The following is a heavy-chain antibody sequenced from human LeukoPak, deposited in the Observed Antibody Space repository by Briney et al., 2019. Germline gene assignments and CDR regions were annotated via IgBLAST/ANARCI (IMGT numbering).Heavy chain of an antibody. CDR2: INWNGGST. V-gene: IGHV3-20*04. Sequence: GGSLRLSCAASGVTFDDYGKSWVRQAPGKGLEWVSGINWNGGSTGYADSVKGRFTISRDNAKNSLYLQMNSLRAEDTALYYCARSTIKNINDALDIWGQGTMVTVSS. D-gene: IGHD2/OR15-2a*01. J-gene: IGHJ3*02. CDR3: ARSTIKNINDALDI. CDR1: GVTFDDYG.